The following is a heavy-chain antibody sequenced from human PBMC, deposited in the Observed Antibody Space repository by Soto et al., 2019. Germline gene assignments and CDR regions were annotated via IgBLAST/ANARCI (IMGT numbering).Heavy chain of an antibody. Sequence: QVQLVESGGGVVQPGRSLRLSCAASGFTFSSYAMHWVRQAPGKGLEWVAVISYDGSNKYYADSVKGRFTISRDNSKNTLYLQMNSLRAEDTAVYYCARSSLLWFGELFVYYGMDVWGQGTTVTVSS. J-gene: IGHJ6*02. CDR3: ARSSLLWFGELFVYYGMDV. D-gene: IGHD3-10*01. CDR2: ISYDGSNK. CDR1: GFTFSSYA. V-gene: IGHV3-30-3*01.